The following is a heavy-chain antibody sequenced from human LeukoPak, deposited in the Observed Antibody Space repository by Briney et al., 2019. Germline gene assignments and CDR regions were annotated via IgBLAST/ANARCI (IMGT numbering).Heavy chain of an antibody. Sequence: SETLSLTCTVSGGSISSSSYYWGWIRQPPGKGLEWIGSIYYSGSTYYNPSPKSRVTISVDTSKNQFSLKLSSVTAADTAVYYCARDVYDSSGYLFDYWGQGTLVTVSS. CDR2: IYYSGST. V-gene: IGHV4-39*07. CDR1: GGSISSSSYY. J-gene: IGHJ4*02. CDR3: ARDVYDSSGYLFDY. D-gene: IGHD3-22*01.